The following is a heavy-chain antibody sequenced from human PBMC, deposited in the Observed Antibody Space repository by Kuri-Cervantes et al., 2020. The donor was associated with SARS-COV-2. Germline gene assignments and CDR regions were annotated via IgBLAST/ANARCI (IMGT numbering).Heavy chain of an antibody. J-gene: IGHJ6*02. D-gene: IGHD2-2*01. CDR1: GFTFSDYY. Sequence: LSLTCAASGFTFSDYYMSWIRQAPGKGLEWVSYISSSGSTIYYADSVKGRFTISRDNAKSSLYLQMNSLRAEDTAVYYCARAPPPASPRGGMDVWGLGTTVTVSS. CDR2: ISSSGSTI. V-gene: IGHV3-11*01. CDR3: ARAPPPASPRGGMDV.